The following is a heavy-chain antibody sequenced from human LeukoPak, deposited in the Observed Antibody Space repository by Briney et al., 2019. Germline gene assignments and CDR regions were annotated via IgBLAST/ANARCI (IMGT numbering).Heavy chain of an antibody. Sequence: PSETLSLTCAVSGGSFSGYSWSWIRHPPAPGLDLIGEINHNGSTTNNPSPNRRVTISVDTYKTQFSLKLTSVTAADTAVYYCARAANWFDHWGQGTLVTVSS. CDR2: INHNGST. CDR1: GGSFSGYS. D-gene: IGHD6-25*01. V-gene: IGHV4-34*01. J-gene: IGHJ5*02. CDR3: ARAANWFDH.